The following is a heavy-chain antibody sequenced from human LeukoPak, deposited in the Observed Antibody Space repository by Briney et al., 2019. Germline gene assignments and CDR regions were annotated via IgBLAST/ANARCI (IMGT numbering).Heavy chain of an antibody. J-gene: IGHJ4*02. Sequence: GASVKVSCKASGYTFTGYYMHWVRQAPGQGLEWMGWINPNSGGTNYAQKLQGRVTMPRDTSISTAYMELSRLRSDDTAVYYCARDQRSGLYYYDSSGYPNWGQGTLVTVSS. CDR1: GYTFTGYY. V-gene: IGHV1-2*02. CDR3: ARDQRSGLYYYDSSGYPN. CDR2: INPNSGGT. D-gene: IGHD3-22*01.